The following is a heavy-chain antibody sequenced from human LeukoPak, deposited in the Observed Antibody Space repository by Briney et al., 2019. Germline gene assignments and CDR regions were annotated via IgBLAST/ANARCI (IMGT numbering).Heavy chain of an antibody. V-gene: IGHV4-34*01. CDR3: ARKPEYYYDSSGPPDY. CDR1: GGSSSGYN. D-gene: IGHD3-22*01. J-gene: IGHJ4*02. Sequence: PSETLSLTCAVYGGSSSGYNWSWIRHPPGKGLECIGEINHSGSTNYNPSPKSRVTISVDTSKNQFSLKLSSVTAADTAVYYCARKPEYYYDSSGPPDYWGQGTLVTVSS. CDR2: INHSGST.